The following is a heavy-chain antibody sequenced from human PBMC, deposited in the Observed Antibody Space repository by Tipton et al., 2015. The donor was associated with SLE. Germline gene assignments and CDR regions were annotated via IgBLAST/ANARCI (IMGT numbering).Heavy chain of an antibody. CDR1: GGSISSYY. Sequence: TLSLTCTVSGGSISSYYWSWIRQPPGKGLEWIGYIYYSGSTNYNPSLKSRVNRSVDTSKNQFSLKLSSVTAADTAVYYCARDRLGIGIDYWGQGTLVTVSS. J-gene: IGHJ4*02. CDR3: ARDRLGIGIDY. CDR2: IYYSGST. V-gene: IGHV4-59*01. D-gene: IGHD7-27*01.